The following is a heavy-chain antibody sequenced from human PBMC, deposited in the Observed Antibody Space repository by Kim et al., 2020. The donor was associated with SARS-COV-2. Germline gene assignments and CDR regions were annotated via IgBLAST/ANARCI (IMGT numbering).Heavy chain of an antibody. CDR3: ARVLRGLEYYFDY. J-gene: IGHJ4*02. CDR1: GGSISSSSYY. CDR2: IYYSGST. Sequence: SETLSLTCTVSGGSISSSSYYWGWIRQPPGKGLEWIGSIYYSGSTYYNPSLKSRVTISVDTSKNQFSLKLSSVTAADTAVYYCARVLRGLEYYFDYWGQGTLVTVSS. V-gene: IGHV4-39*07.